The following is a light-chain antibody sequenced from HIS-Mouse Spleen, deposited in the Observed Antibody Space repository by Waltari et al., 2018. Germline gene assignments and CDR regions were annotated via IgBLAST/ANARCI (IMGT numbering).Light chain of an antibody. J-gene: IGLJ3*02. CDR2: DVS. CDR1: SSAVGGYNY. Sequence: QSALTQPASVSGSPGQSITIPSTGTSSAVGGYNYFPWYQQHPGKAPNLMIYDVSNPPSVVSNRFSCSKSGNTSSLTISGLQAEDEADYYCSSYTSSSTWVFGGGTKLTVL. V-gene: IGLV2-14*03. CDR3: SSYTSSSTWV.